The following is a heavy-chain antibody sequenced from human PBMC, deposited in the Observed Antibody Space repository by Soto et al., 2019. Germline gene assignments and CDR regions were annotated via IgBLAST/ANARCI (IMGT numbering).Heavy chain of an antibody. D-gene: IGHD2-2*01. CDR3: AKGVRCSSTSCYGLRGFHYYMDV. V-gene: IGHV3-23*01. Sequence: GGSLRLSCAASGFTFSSYAMSWVRQAPGKGLEWVSAISGSGGSTYYADSVKGRFTISRDNSKNTLYLQMNSLRAEDTAVYYCAKGVRCSSTSCYGLRGFHYYMDVWGKGTTVTVSS. CDR2: ISGSGGST. J-gene: IGHJ6*03. CDR1: GFTFSSYA.